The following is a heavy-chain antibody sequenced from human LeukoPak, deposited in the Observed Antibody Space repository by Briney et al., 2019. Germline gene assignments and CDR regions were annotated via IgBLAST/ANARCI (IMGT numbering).Heavy chain of an antibody. CDR3: AKDPLDGYCSGGSCYRLDY. CDR2: ISYDGSNK. V-gene: IGHV3-30*04. J-gene: IGHJ4*02. Sequence: GGSLRLSCAASGFTFSSYAMHWVRQAPGKGLEWVAVISYDGSNKYYADSVKGRFTISRDNSKNTLYLQMNSLRAEDTAVYYCAKDPLDGYCSGGSCYRLDYWGQGTLVTVSS. D-gene: IGHD2-15*01. CDR1: GFTFSSYA.